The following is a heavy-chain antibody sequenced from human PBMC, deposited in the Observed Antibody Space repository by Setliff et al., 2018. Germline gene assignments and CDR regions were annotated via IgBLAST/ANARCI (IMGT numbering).Heavy chain of an antibody. CDR3: ARDRKRRSSSWENYFQH. J-gene: IGHJ1*01. V-gene: IGHV3-30*04. D-gene: IGHD6-13*01. Sequence: GESLKISCAASGFTFSSYAMHWVRQAPGKGLEWVAVISYDGSNKYYADSVKGRFTISRDNSKNTLYLQMNSLRAEDTAVYYCARDRKRRSSSWENYFQHWGQGTLVTVSS. CDR2: ISYDGSNK. CDR1: GFTFSSYA.